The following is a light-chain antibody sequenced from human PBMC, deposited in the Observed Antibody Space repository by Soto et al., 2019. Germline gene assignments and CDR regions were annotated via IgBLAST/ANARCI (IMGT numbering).Light chain of an antibody. CDR2: DAS. CDR1: QSVSSY. J-gene: IGKJ1*01. V-gene: IGKV3D-15*01. CDR3: QQYSNWPRT. Sequence: EIVLTQSPATLSVSPGERAALSCRASQSVSSYLAWYQQKPDQAPRLLIYDASNRATGIPARFSGSGSGTEFTLTISSLQSEDFAVYYCQQYSNWPRTFGQGTKVDIK.